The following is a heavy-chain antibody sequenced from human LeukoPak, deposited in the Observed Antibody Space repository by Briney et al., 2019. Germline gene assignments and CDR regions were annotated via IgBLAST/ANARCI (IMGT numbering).Heavy chain of an antibody. Sequence: SQTLSPTCAVSGGSISSGGYSWSWIRQPPGKGLEWIGYIYHSGSTYYNPSLKSRVTISVDRSKNQFSLKLSSVTAADTAVYYCARAVVTAFDIWGQGTMVTVSS. CDR2: IYHSGST. V-gene: IGHV4-30-2*01. D-gene: IGHD4-23*01. CDR3: ARAVVTAFDI. J-gene: IGHJ3*02. CDR1: GGSISSGGYS.